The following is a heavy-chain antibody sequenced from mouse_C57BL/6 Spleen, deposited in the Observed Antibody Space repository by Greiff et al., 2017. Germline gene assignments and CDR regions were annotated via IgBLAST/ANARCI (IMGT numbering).Heavy chain of an antibody. CDR2: ISSGSSTI. V-gene: IGHV5-17*01. Sequence: VKLMESGGGLVKPGGSLKLSCAASGFTFSDYGMHWVRQAPEKGLEWVAYISSGSSTIYYADTVKGRFTISRDNAKNTLFLQMTSLRSEDTAMYDCARGGYYAMDYWGQGTSVTVSS. CDR1: GFTFSDYG. J-gene: IGHJ4*01. CDR3: ARGGYYAMDY.